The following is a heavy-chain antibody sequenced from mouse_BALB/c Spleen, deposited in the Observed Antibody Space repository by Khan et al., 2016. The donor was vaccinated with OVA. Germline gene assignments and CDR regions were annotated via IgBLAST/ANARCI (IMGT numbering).Heavy chain of an antibody. Sequence: EVQGVESGGDLVKPEGSLKLSCAASGFTFSTYGMSWVRQTPDKRLEWVATISSGGSYTYYPDSVQGRFTISRDNATNTLYLQMSSLKSEDTAMFYCARLAYYYDSEGFAYWGQGTLVTVSA. V-gene: IGHV5-6*01. CDR1: GFTFSTYG. CDR3: ARLAYYYDSEGFAY. J-gene: IGHJ3*01. CDR2: ISSGGSYT. D-gene: IGHD1-1*01.